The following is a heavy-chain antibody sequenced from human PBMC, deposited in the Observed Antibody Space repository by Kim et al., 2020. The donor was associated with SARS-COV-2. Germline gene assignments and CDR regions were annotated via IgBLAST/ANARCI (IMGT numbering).Heavy chain of an antibody. V-gene: IGHV4-34*01. CDR2: INHSGST. D-gene: IGHD3-16*02. Sequence: SETLSLTCAVYGGSFSGYYWSWIRQPPGKGLEWIGEINHSGSTNYNPSLKSRVTISVDTSKNQFSLKLSSVTAADTAVYYCAREVDYVWGSYRYTGIDSGMDVWGQGTTVTVSS. J-gene: IGHJ6*02. CDR1: GGSFSGYY. CDR3: AREVDYVWGSYRYTGIDSGMDV.